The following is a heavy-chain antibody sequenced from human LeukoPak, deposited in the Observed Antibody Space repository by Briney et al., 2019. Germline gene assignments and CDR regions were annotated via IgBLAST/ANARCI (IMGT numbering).Heavy chain of an antibody. D-gene: IGHD3-22*01. J-gene: IGHJ3*02. CDR2: TYTGGNS. V-gene: IGHV3-53*01. CDR1: GFTFSSYW. Sequence: GGSLRLSCAVSGFTFSSYWMHWVRQAPGKGLEWVSVTYTGGNSYYADSVKGRFIISRDISKNTLYLQMNSLRAEDSALYYCARGGRGSAAVVAPRSFDIWGQGTMVTVSS. CDR3: ARGGRGSAAVVAPRSFDI.